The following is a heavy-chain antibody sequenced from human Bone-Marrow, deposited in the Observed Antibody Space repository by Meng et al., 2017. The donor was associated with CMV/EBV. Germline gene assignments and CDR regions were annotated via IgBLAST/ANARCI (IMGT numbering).Heavy chain of an antibody. Sequence: SVKVSCKASGYTFTSYGISWVRQAPGQGLEWMGGIIPIFGTANYAQKFQGRVTITTDESTSTAYMELSSLRSEDTAVYYCARHTRYCSSTSCYRPFDYWAQGTLVTVSS. CDR2: IIPIFGTA. J-gene: IGHJ4*02. V-gene: IGHV1-69*05. D-gene: IGHD2-2*01. CDR3: ARHTRYCSSTSCYRPFDY. CDR1: GYTFTSYG.